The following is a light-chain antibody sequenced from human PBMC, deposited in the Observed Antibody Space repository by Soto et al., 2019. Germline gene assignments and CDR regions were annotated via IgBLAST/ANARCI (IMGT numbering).Light chain of an antibody. J-gene: IGLJ2*01. V-gene: IGLV1-44*01. Sequence: QSALTQPPSASGTPGQGVTISCSGSSSNIGGNTVNWYQQLPGTAPKLLIYSNNQRPSGVPDRFSGSKSGTSASLAISGLQSEDEADYYCAAWDDSMNVVFGGGTQLTVL. CDR1: SSNIGGNT. CDR2: SNN. CDR3: AAWDDSMNVV.